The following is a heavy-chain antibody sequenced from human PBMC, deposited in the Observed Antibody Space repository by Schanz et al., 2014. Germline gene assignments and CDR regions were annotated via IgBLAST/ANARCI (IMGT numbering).Heavy chain of an antibody. J-gene: IGHJ4*02. CDR2: ISAYNGNT. CDR1: GYTFTSYG. CDR3: ARDRRFFDRDDLYYFDS. V-gene: IGHV1-18*01. D-gene: IGHD3-3*01. Sequence: QVQLVQSGAEVKKPGASVKVSCKASGYTFTSYGISWVRQAPGQGLEWMGWISAYNGNTKYPQKLQGRVTMTTDTSTSTAYMALTDLRSDDTAVDYCARDRRFFDRDDLYYFDSWGQGTLVTVSS.